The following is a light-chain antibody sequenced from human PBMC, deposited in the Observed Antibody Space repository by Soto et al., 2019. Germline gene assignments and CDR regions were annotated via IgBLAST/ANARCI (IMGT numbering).Light chain of an antibody. J-gene: IGLJ1*01. CDR3: CSYTTSNTRQIV. CDR1: SSDVGGYNY. CDR2: DVS. Sequence: QSDLTQPASVSGSPGQSITISCTGTSSDVGGYNYVSWYQQHPGKAPKFMIYDVSNRPSGVSNRFTGSKSGNTASLTISGLQAEDEAEYYCCSYTTSNTRQIVFGTGTKVTVL. V-gene: IGLV2-14*01.